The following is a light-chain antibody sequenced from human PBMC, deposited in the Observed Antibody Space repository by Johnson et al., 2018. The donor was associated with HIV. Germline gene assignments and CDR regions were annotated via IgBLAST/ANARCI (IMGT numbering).Light chain of an antibody. J-gene: IGLJ1*01. CDR2: ENN. CDR3: GTWDTSLNSSDYV. CDR1: SSNIGNNY. Sequence: QSVLTQPPSVSAAPGQKVTISCSGSSSNIGNNYVSWYRQFPGTAPKLLIYENNKRPSGIPDRFSGSKSGTSATLGITGLQTGDEADYYCGTWDTSLNSSDYVFGTGTKVTVL. V-gene: IGLV1-51*02.